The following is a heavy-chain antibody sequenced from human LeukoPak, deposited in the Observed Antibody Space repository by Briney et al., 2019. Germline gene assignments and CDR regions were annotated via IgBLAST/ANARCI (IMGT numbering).Heavy chain of an antibody. J-gene: IGHJ4*02. CDR2: IYYSGST. D-gene: IGHD2-21*01. CDR3: ARAVIPTTVYHFDY. V-gene: IGHV4-30-4*01. CDR1: GGSISSGDYY. Sequence: TSETLSLTCTVSGGSISSGDYYWSWIRQPPGKGLEWTGYIYYSGSTYYNPSLKSRVTISVDTSKNQFSLRLRSVTAADTAVYYCARAVIPTTVYHFDYWGQGTLVTVSS.